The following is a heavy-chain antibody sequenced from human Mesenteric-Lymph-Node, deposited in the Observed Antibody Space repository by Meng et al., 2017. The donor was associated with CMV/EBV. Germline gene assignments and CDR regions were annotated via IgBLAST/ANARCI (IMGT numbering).Heavy chain of an antibody. CDR3: ARGWGVYSGYDFGGWFDP. CDR2: INPNSGGT. J-gene: IGHJ5*02. D-gene: IGHD5-12*01. CDR1: GYTFTDYN. V-gene: IGHV1-2*02. Sequence: ASVKVSCKASGYTFTDYNLHWVRQAPGQGLEWMGWINPNSGGTNYAQKFQGRVTMTRDPSLSTAYMELSRLRYDDTAVYYCARGWGVYSGYDFGGWFDPWGQGTLVTVSS.